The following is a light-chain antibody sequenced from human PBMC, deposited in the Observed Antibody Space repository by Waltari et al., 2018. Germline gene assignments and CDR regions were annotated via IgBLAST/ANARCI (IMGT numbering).Light chain of an antibody. J-gene: IGKJ2*01. CDR2: GAS. CDR3: QQYDKWLRYS. Sequence: IVMTQSPATLSVSPGERATLSCSASQNISTNLAWFQEKPGQAPRLLIYGASTRATGVPARFSGSGSGTYFTLVISSLQSEDFAVYYCQQYDKWLRYSFGQGTKLEIK. CDR1: QNISTN. V-gene: IGKV3-15*01.